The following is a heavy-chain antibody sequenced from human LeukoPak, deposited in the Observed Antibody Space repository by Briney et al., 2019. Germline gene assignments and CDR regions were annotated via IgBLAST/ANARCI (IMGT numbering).Heavy chain of an antibody. D-gene: IGHD5-18*01. V-gene: IGHV3-30-3*01. CDR2: ISSDGNNY. CDR3: ARDATRGYSYGFPFDY. J-gene: IGHJ4*02. Sequence: PGGSLRLSCAASRFTFSSYAMHWVRQAPGKGLEWVAVISSDGNNYYYADSVKGRFTISRVNSKNTLYLQMNSLRAEDTAVYYCARDATRGYSYGFPFDYWGQGTLVTVSS. CDR1: RFTFSSYA.